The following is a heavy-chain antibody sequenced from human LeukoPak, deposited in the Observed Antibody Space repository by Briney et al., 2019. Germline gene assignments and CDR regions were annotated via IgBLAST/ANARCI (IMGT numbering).Heavy chain of an antibody. CDR3: AVGATTLYYGMDV. J-gene: IGHJ6*02. CDR2: INHSGST. V-gene: IGHV4-34*01. D-gene: IGHD1-26*01. Sequence: SETLSLTCAVYGGSFSGYYWSWSRQPPGTGLEWNGEINHSGSTNYNPSLKSRVTISVDTSKNQFSLKLSSVTAADTAVYYCAVGATTLYYGMDVWGQGTTVTASS. CDR1: GGSFSGYY.